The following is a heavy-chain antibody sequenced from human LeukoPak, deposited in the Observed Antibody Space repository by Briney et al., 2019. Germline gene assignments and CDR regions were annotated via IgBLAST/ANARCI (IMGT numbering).Heavy chain of an antibody. CDR1: GYSISSGYY. V-gene: IGHV4-38-2*02. D-gene: IGHD6-13*01. CDR2: IYHSGST. J-gene: IGHJ4*02. Sequence: SETLSLTCTVSGYSISSGYYWNWIRQPPGKGLEWIGSIYHSGSTYYNPSLKSRVTISVDTSKNQFSLKLSSVTAADTAVYYCARDSSSWTGLFDYWGQGTLDTVSS. CDR3: ARDSSSWTGLFDY.